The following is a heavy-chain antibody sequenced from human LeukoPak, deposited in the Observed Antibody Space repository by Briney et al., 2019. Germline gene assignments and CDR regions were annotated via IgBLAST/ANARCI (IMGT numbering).Heavy chain of an antibody. J-gene: IGHJ3*02. CDR2: ISAYNGNT. V-gene: IGHV1-18*01. D-gene: IGHD1-26*01. Sequence: ASVKVSCKASGYTFTSYGISWVRQAPGQGLEWMGWISAYNGNTNYAQKLQGRVTMTTDTSTSTAYMELRSLRSDDTAVYYCARKVSRRSYHTSVKNDAFDIWGQGTMVTVSS. CDR3: ARKVSRRSYHTSVKNDAFDI. CDR1: GYTFTSYG.